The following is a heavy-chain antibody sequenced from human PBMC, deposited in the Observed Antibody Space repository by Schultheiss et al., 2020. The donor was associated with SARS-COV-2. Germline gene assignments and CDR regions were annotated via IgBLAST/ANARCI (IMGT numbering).Heavy chain of an antibody. D-gene: IGHD7-27*01. Sequence: GSLRLSCAASGFTFSSYEMNWVRQAPGKGLEWVSYISSSGSTIYYADSVKGRFTISRDNAKNTLYLQMNSLRAEDTAVYYCARDPAGEGWFDPWGQGTLVTVSS. J-gene: IGHJ5*02. CDR1: GFTFSSYE. CDR2: ISSSGSTI. V-gene: IGHV3-48*03. CDR3: ARDPAGEGWFDP.